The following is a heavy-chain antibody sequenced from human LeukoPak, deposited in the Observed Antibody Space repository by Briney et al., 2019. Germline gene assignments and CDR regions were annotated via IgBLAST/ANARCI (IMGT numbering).Heavy chain of an antibody. V-gene: IGHV1-69*05. D-gene: IGHD5-18*01. CDR1: GGTFSSYA. Sequence: VASVKVSCKVSGGTFSSYAISWVRQAPGQGLEWMGGIIPIFGTANYAQKFQGRVTITTDESTSTAYMELSSLRSEDTAVYYCARAAGLWSYYFDYWGQGTLVTVSS. CDR2: IIPIFGTA. CDR3: ARAAGLWSYYFDY. J-gene: IGHJ4*02.